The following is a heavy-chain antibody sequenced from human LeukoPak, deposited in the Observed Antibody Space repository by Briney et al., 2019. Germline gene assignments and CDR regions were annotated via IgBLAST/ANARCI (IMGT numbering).Heavy chain of an antibody. CDR3: ARGEVGEFDY. CDR1: GYSISRGYY. D-gene: IGHD3-10*01. Sequence: SDTLSLTCAVSGYSISRGYYWNWIRQFPGKGLEWIGSISHSGSTSYNPSLKRRITISLETSKNQFSLRLISVTAADSALYYCARGEVGEFDYWGQGRLVIVSS. J-gene: IGHJ4*02. CDR2: ISHSGST. V-gene: IGHV4-38-2*01.